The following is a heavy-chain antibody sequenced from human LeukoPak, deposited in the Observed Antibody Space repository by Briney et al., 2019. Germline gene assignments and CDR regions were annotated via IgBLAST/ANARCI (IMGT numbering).Heavy chain of an antibody. V-gene: IGHV4-30-4*08. CDR2: IYYSGST. Sequence: SETLSLTCTVSGGSLSSGDYYWSWIRQPPGKGLEWIGYIYYSGSTYYNPSLKSRVTISVDTSKNQFSLKLSSVTAADTAVYYCARENMVRGVTQYYFDYWGQGTLATVSS. CDR3: ARENMVRGVTQYYFDY. J-gene: IGHJ4*02. CDR1: GGSLSSGDYY. D-gene: IGHD3-10*01.